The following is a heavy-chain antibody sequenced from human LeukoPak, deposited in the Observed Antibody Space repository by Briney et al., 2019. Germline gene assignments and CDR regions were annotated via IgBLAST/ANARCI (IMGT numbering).Heavy chain of an antibody. J-gene: IGHJ4*02. Sequence: SETLSLTCTVSGGSISSYYWSWIRQPPGKGLEWIGYIYYSGSTNYNPSLKSRVTITVDTSKNQFSLKLSSVTAADTAVYYCARHKGGYSYGSYYFDYWGQGTLVTVSS. CDR1: GGSISSYY. CDR2: IYYSGST. D-gene: IGHD5-18*01. V-gene: IGHV4-59*08. CDR3: ARHKGGYSYGSYYFDY.